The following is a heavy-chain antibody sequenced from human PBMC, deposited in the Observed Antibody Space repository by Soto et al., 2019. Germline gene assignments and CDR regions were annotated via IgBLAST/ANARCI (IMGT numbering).Heavy chain of an antibody. D-gene: IGHD3-22*01. V-gene: IGHV3-30*18. CDR1: GFTFSSYG. Sequence: QVQLVESGGGVVQPGRSLRLSCAASGFTFSSYGMHWVRQAPGKGLEWVAVISYDGSNKYYADSVKGRFTISRDNSKNTLYLQMNSLRAEDTAVYYCAKDLGWLLKVFDYWGQGTLVTVSS. CDR2: ISYDGSNK. CDR3: AKDLGWLLKVFDY. J-gene: IGHJ4*02.